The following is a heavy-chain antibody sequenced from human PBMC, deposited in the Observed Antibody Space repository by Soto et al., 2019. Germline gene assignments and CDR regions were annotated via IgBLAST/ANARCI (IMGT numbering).Heavy chain of an antibody. Sequence: EVQLVESGGGLVQPGGSLRLSCAASGFTFSTYWMHWVRQAPGKGLIWVSRINSDGSSTSYADSVKGRFTISRDNANNTVYLQVNSLRGEGTAVYYCARVCGRSSVGSDSWGHGTLVTDSS. D-gene: IGHD6-25*01. CDR3: ARVCGRSSVGSDS. CDR2: INSDGSST. V-gene: IGHV3-74*01. J-gene: IGHJ4*01. CDR1: GFTFSTYW.